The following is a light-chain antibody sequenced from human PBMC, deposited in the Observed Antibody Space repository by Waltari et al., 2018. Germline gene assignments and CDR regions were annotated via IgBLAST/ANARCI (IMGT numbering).Light chain of an antibody. V-gene: IGKV3-11*01. CDR3: QHRSNWPLT. Sequence: EIVLTQSPATLSLSPGETATLSCRASQNVDTYFAWYQQKPGQAPRLLIYRASYRATGVPDRVSGGGSGKDFTPTISGLEPDDFAVYYCQHRSNWPLTFGPGTRLDIK. CDR1: QNVDTY. J-gene: IGKJ3*01. CDR2: RAS.